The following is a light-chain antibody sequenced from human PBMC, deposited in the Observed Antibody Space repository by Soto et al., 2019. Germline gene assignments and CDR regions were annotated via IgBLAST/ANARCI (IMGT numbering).Light chain of an antibody. V-gene: IGLV2-14*01. CDR2: DVS. CDR1: SSDVGGYNC. J-gene: IGLJ2*01. Sequence: QSALTQPASVSGSPGQSITISCTGTSSDVGGYNCVYWYQQHPGKAPKVMIYDVSNRPSGVSNRFSGSKSGNTASLTISGLQAEDEADYYCSSYTSSSTLVFGGGTKVTVL. CDR3: SSYTSSSTLV.